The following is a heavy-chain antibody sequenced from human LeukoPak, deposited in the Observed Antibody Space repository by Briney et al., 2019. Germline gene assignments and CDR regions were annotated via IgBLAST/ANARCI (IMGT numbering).Heavy chain of an antibody. CDR2: IYTSGST. CDR3: ASHPPDPYSSSAPNWYFDL. V-gene: IGHV4-4*07. Sequence: SETLSLTCTVSGGSISSYYWSWTRQPAGKGLEWIGRIYTSGSTNYNPSLKSRVTMSVDTSKNQFSLKLSSVTAADTAVYYCASHPPDPYSSSAPNWYFDLWGRGTLVTVSS. J-gene: IGHJ2*01. CDR1: GGSISSYY. D-gene: IGHD6-6*01.